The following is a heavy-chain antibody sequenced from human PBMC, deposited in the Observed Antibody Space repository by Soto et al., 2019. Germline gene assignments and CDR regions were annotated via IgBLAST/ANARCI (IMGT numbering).Heavy chain of an antibody. V-gene: IGHV3-30*18. J-gene: IGHJ6*02. Sequence: GGSLRLSCAASGFTFSSYGMHWVRQAPGKGLEWVAVISYDGSNKYYADSVKGRFTISRDNSKNTLYLQMNSLRAEDTAVYYCAKDLSPLYDFWSGYYTGNCMDVWGQGTTVTVSS. CDR3: AKDLSPLYDFWSGYYTGNCMDV. CDR2: ISYDGSNK. CDR1: GFTFSSYG. D-gene: IGHD3-3*01.